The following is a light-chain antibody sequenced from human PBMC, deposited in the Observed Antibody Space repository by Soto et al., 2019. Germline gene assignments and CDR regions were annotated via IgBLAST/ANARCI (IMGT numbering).Light chain of an antibody. Sequence: QSALTQPRSVSGSPGQSVTISCTGTSSDVGGYNYVSWYQQHPGKAPKLMIYDVSKRPSGVPDRFSGSKSGNTASLTISGLEGEDVGDYQCCSYAGSYTGVFGGGTKVTVL. V-gene: IGLV2-11*01. CDR1: SSDVGGYNY. CDR2: DVS. J-gene: IGLJ2*01. CDR3: CSYAGSYTGV.